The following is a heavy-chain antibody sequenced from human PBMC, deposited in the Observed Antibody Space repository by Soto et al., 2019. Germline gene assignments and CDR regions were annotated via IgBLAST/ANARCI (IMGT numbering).Heavy chain of an antibody. CDR1: GGSISSSSYY. D-gene: IGHD6-19*01. CDR2: IYYSGSI. CDR3: ARQSSGWYHGFDP. V-gene: IGHV4-39*01. J-gene: IGHJ5*02. Sequence: QLQLQESGPGLVKPSETLSLTCSVSGGSISSSSYYWGWIRQPPGKGLEWIGSIYYSGSIYYNPSLDSQVTXSXDXXKTQFSLKLRSVTAAETAVYYCARQSSGWYHGFDPWGQGTLVTVSS.